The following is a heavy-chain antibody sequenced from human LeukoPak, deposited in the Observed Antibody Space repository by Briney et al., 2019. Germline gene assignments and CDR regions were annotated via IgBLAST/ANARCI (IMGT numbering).Heavy chain of an antibody. Sequence: SETLSPTCTVSGGSISSGGYYWSWIRQHPGKGLAWIGYIYYSGSTYYNPSLKSRVTISVDTSKNQFSLKLSSVTAADTAVYYCATRNLAYCGGDCYHWGQGTLVTVSS. CDR3: ATRNLAYCGGDCYH. CDR2: IYYSGST. V-gene: IGHV4-31*03. CDR1: GGSISSGGYY. D-gene: IGHD2-21*02. J-gene: IGHJ4*02.